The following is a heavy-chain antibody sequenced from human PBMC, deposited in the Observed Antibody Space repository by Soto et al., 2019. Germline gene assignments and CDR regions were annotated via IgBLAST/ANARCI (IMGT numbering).Heavy chain of an antibody. CDR1: RFTFSSYA. Sequence: GGSLRLSCAASRFTFSSYAMSWVRQAPGEGLEWVSTISTGGGTTFYADAVRGRFTISRDNSNNTLYLQMNSLSAEDTAVYYCAKHLGTSYYYGMDVWGQGTTVTVSS. CDR2: ISTGGGTT. D-gene: IGHD3-16*01. CDR3: AKHLGTSYYYGMDV. V-gene: IGHV3-23*01. J-gene: IGHJ6*02.